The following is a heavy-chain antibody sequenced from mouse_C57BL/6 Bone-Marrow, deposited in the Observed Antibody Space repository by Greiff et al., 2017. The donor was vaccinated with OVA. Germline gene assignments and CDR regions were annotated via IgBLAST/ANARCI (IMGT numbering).Heavy chain of an antibody. CDR1: GYTFTSYW. V-gene: IGHV1-59*01. D-gene: IGHD2-4*01. CDR3: ARRGLRRGYYAMDY. Sequence: QVQLQQPGAELVRPGTSVKLSCKASGYTFTSYWMHWVKQRPGQGLEWIGVIDPSDSYTNYNQKFKGKATLTVDTSSSTAYMHLSSLTSEDSAVYYCARRGLRRGYYAMDYWGQGTSVTVSS. J-gene: IGHJ4*01. CDR2: IDPSDSYT.